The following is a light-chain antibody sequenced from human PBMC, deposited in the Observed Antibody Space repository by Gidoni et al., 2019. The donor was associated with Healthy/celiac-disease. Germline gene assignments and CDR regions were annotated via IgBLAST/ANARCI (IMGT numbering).Light chain of an antibody. Sequence: DIQMTLSPSSLSASVGDRVTITCQASQGISNYLNWYQQKPGKAPKLLIYDASNLETGVPSRFSGSGSGTDFTFTISSLQPEDIATYYCQQYDNLPLTFGGGTKVEIK. J-gene: IGKJ4*02. CDR3: QQYDNLPLT. CDR2: DAS. CDR1: QGISNY. V-gene: IGKV1-33*01.